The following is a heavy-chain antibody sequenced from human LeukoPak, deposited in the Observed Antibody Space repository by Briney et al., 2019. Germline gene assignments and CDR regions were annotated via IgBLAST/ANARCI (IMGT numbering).Heavy chain of an antibody. CDR3: ARELKVGNTGYYFYY. Sequence: SETLSLTCAVYGGSFSGYYWSWLRQPPGEGLEWIGYIYYSGSTNYNPSLTSRVTISLDTSKNQFSLNLNSVTAADPAVYYCARELKVGNTGYYFYYWGQGTLVTVS. V-gene: IGHV4-59*01. CDR1: GGSFSGYY. CDR2: IYYSGST. D-gene: IGHD2/OR15-2a*01. J-gene: IGHJ4*02.